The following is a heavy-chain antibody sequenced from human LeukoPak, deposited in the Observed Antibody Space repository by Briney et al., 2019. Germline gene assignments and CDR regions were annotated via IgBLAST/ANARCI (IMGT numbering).Heavy chain of an antibody. V-gene: IGHV3-48*03. CDR2: ISNSVYTI. D-gene: IGHD2-21*01. CDR1: GFALSNFE. J-gene: IGHJ1*01. CDR3: EREADCGTLSCSPGDLDL. Sequence: GGSLRLSCAASGFALSNFEMSWVRQAPGKGLEWISYISNSVYTIDYADSVTGRFTLSTKKAKNSIYLQINSLRAEDTADYYCEREADCGTLSCSPGDLDLWGQGTLVAVSS.